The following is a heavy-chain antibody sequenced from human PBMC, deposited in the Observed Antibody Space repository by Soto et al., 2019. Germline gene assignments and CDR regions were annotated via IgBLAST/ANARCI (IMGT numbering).Heavy chain of an antibody. D-gene: IGHD2-21*02. CDR2: ISGGGGNT. J-gene: IGHJ3*01. CDR3: AKGFIVVVTVLRPDDAFDV. Sequence: DVQLLESGGGLVQPGGALRLSCSTSRFTFGHYGMNLVRQAPGKGLEWVSGISGGGGNTYYADSVKGRFTISRDPSKNTVFLEMNSLRAEDTAVYYCAKGFIVVVTVLRPDDAFDVWGQGTLVTVSS. V-gene: IGHV3-23*01. CDR1: RFTFGHYG.